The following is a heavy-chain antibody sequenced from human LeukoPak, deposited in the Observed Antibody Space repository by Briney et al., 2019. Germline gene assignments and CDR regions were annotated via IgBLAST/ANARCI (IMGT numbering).Heavy chain of an antibody. CDR1: GGSFSGYY. D-gene: IGHD6-13*01. CDR3: ARDRSIAAAGKNKDFDY. V-gene: IGHV4-34*01. Sequence: SETLSLTCAVYGGSFSGYYWSWIRQPPGKGLEWIGEINHSGSTNYNPSLKSRVTISVDTSKNQFSLKLSSVTAADTAVYYCARDRSIAAAGKNKDFDYWGQGTLVTVSS. CDR2: INHSGST. J-gene: IGHJ4*02.